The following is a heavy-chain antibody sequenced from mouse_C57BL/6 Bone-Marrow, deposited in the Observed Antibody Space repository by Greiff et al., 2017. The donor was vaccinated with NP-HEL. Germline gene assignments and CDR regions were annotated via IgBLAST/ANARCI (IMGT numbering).Heavy chain of an antibody. D-gene: IGHD1-1*01. J-gene: IGHJ1*03. Sequence: VQLKESGGGLVQPKGSLKLSCAASGFSFNTYAMNWVRQAPGKGLEWVARIRSKSNNYATYYADSVKDRFTISRDDSESMLYLQMNNLKTEDTAMYYCVRALSFPWYFDVWGTVTTVTVSS. CDR1: GFSFNTYA. V-gene: IGHV10-1*01. CDR2: IRSKSNNYAT. CDR3: VRALSFPWYFDV.